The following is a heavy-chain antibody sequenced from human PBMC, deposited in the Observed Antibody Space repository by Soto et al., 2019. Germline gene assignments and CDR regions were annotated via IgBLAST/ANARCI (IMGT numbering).Heavy chain of an antibody. V-gene: IGHV3-21*01. Sequence: EVQLVESGGGLVKPGGSLRLSGAASGFTFSSYSMNWVRQAPGKGRGGVSCISSSSSYIYYEDSVKGRFTISRDNAKNSLYLQMNSLRAEDTAVYYCAREGSGYDYVWGSYRQIDYWGQGTLVTVSS. CDR2: ISSSSSYI. J-gene: IGHJ4*02. CDR1: GFTFSSYS. CDR3: AREGSGYDYVWGSYRQIDY. D-gene: IGHD3-16*02.